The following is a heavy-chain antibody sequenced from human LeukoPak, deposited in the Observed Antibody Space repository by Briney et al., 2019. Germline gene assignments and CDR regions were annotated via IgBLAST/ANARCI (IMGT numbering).Heavy chain of an antibody. D-gene: IGHD3-9*01. CDR2: ISDSGGGT. Sequence: GGSLRLSCVASGFTSRNYAINWVRLAPGKGLEWVSTISDSGGGTYYADSVKGRFTISRDNSRDTVYMQMDSLRAEDTARYYCAKDVRTGYSFDFWGQGTMITVSS. CDR1: GFTSRNYA. J-gene: IGHJ3*01. V-gene: IGHV3-23*01. CDR3: AKDVRTGYSFDF.